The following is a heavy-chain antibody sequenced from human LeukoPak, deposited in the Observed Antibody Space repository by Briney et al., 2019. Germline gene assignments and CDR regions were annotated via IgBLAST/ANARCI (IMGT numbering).Heavy chain of an antibody. CDR3: ARDRRRKGYCSSTSCHVGSDY. Sequence: GGSLRLSCAASGFTFSDYYMSWIRQAPGKGLEWVSYISSSSSYTNYADSVKGRFTISRDNAKNSLYLQMNSLRAEDTAVYYCARDRRRKGYCSSTSCHVGSDYWGQGTLVTVSS. J-gene: IGHJ4*02. CDR1: GFTFSDYY. D-gene: IGHD2-2*01. CDR2: ISSSSSYT. V-gene: IGHV3-11*06.